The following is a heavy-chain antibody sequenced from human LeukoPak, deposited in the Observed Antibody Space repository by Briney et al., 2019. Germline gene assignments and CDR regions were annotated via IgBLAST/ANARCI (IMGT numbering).Heavy chain of an antibody. D-gene: IGHD3-10*01. J-gene: IGHJ5*02. CDR1: GGSTSSSNW. CDR3: ARQTITMVRGVMLSWFDP. CDR2: IYHSGST. Sequence: SETLSLTCAVSGGSTSSSNWWSWVRQPPGKGLEWIGEIYHSGSTNYNPSLKSRVTISVDKSKNQFSLKLSSVTAADTAVYYCARQTITMVRGVMLSWFDPWGQGTLVTVSS. V-gene: IGHV4-4*02.